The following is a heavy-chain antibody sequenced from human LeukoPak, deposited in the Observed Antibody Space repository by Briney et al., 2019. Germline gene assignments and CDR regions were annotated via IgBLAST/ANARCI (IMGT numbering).Heavy chain of an antibody. CDR2: IRYDGSNK. D-gene: IGHD6-19*01. CDR1: GFTFSSYG. CDR3: AKTAAVANSWYYYYYMDR. Sequence: GGSLRLSCAASGFTFSSYGMHWVRQAPGKGLEWVAFIRYDGSNKYYADSVKGRFTISRDNSKNTLYLQMNSLRAEDTAVYYCAKTAAVANSWYYYYYMDRWGKGATVTISS. V-gene: IGHV3-30*02. J-gene: IGHJ6*03.